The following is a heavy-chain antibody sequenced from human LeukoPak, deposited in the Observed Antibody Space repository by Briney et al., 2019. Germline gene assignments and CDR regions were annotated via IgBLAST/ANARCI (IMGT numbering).Heavy chain of an antibody. CDR2: IYTSGST. CDR1: GGSISSGSYY. CDR3: ARAGITGTILMYYYYYYMDV. J-gene: IGHJ6*03. D-gene: IGHD1-7*01. V-gene: IGHV4-61*02. Sequence: SQTLSLTCTVSGGSISSGSYYWRWIRQPAGTGLEWIGRIYTSGSTNYNPSLKSRVTISVDTSKNQFSLKLSSVTAADTAVYYCARAGITGTILMYYYYYYMDVWGKGTTVTVSS.